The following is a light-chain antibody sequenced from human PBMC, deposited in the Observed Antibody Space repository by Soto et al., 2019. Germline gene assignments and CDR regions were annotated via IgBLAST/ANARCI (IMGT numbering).Light chain of an antibody. Sequence: QSVLTQPASVSGSPGQSITISCTGTSSDVGGYNYVSWYQQHPGKAPKLIIYEVSNRPSGVSNRFSGSKSGNTASLTISGLQAEDEADYYCSSYTSSSTRVFGGGTTVTVL. CDR3: SSYTSSSTRV. CDR2: EVS. CDR1: SSDVGGYNY. V-gene: IGLV2-14*01. J-gene: IGLJ2*01.